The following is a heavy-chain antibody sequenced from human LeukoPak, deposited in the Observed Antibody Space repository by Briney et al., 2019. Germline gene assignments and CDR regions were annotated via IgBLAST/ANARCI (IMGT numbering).Heavy chain of an antibody. V-gene: IGHV3-43D*03. CDR3: AKDAAYSGYEFYLDY. J-gene: IGHJ4*02. CDR2: ISWDGDRT. Sequence: GGSLRLSCAASGFTFNDYAMHWVRQAPGKGLEWVSLISWDGDRTYYADSVKGRFTISRDNSKNSLYLQMNSLRAEDTALYYCAKDAAYSGYEFYLDYWGQGTLVTVSS. CDR1: GFTFNDYA. D-gene: IGHD5-12*01.